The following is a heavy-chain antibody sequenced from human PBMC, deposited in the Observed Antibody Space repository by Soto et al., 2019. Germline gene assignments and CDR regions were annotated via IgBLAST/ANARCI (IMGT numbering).Heavy chain of an antibody. V-gene: IGHV1-69*06. J-gene: IGHJ5*02. D-gene: IGHD3-3*01. CDR1: GGTFSSYA. CDR2: IIPIFGTA. Sequence: SVKVSCKASGGTFSSYAISWVRQAPGQGLEWMGGIIPIFGTANYAQKFQGRVTITADKSTSTAYMELSSLRSEDTAVYYCARAMITIFGVVDNWFDPWGQGTLVTVSS. CDR3: ARAMITIFGVVDNWFDP.